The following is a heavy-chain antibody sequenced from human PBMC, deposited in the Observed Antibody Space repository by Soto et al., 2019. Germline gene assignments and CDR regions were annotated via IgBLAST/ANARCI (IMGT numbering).Heavy chain of an antibody. Sequence: EVQLLESGGGLVQPGGSLRLSCAASGFTFSSYAMSWVRQVPGKGLEWVSSISGSGGSTSYADSVKSRFTISRDNSKNTLYLQMNSLRAEDTAVYYCAKEDLERDYFDYWGQGTLVTVSS. V-gene: IGHV3-23*01. D-gene: IGHD1-1*01. CDR1: GFTFSSYA. CDR2: ISGSGGST. J-gene: IGHJ4*02. CDR3: AKEDLERDYFDY.